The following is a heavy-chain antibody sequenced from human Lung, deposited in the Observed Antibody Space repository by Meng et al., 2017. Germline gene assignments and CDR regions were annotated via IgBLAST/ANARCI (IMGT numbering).Heavy chain of an antibody. D-gene: IGHD4-11*01. J-gene: IGHJ4*02. V-gene: IGHV4-34*01. CDR2: INHSGRT. CDR1: GGSFSDYY. CDR3: ARGPTTMAHDFDY. Sequence: QLWGPGLYMPLRTLSRTCVVSGGSFSDYYWSWIRQPPGKGLEWIGEINHSGRTNYNPSLESRATISVDTSQNNLSLKLSSVTAADSAVYYCARGPTTMAHDFDYWGQGTLVTVSS.